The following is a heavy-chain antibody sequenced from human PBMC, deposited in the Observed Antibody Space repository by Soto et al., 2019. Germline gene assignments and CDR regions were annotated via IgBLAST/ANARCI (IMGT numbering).Heavy chain of an antibody. CDR2: VTANGGST. CDR3: GSLGVGDWANYYYYYGMDV. V-gene: IGHV3-23*01. Sequence: EVQLLESGGGFVQPGGSLRLSCAATGFTFSVYAMTWVRQAPGKGLEWVSAVTANGGSTYSADSVKGRFTISRDNSKNPLFLQMNSLRAEDTAVYYCGSLGVGDWANYYYYYGMDVWGEGTTGSVSS. J-gene: IGHJ6*04. CDR1: GFTFSVYA. D-gene: IGHD2-21*02.